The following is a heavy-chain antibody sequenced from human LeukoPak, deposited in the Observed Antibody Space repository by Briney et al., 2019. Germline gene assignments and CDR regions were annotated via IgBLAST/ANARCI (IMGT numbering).Heavy chain of an antibody. CDR1: GFTFDDYA. CDR2: ISWNSGSI. D-gene: IGHD6-6*01. CDR3: AKSQYSSSSFLVGFDP. V-gene: IGHV3-9*01. Sequence: PGRSLRLSCAASGFTFDDYAMHWVRQASGKGLEWVSGISWNSGSIGYADSVKGRFTISRDNAKNSLYLQMNSLRAEDTALYYCAKSQYSSSSFLVGFDPWGQGTLVTVSS. J-gene: IGHJ5*02.